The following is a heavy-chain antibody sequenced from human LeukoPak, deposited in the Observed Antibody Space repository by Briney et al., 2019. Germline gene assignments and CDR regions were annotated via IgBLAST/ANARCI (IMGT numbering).Heavy chain of an antibody. D-gene: IGHD3-10*01. CDR1: GGSISSSSYY. CDR3: ARDDVYGSGSYGFDP. V-gene: IGHV4-39*07. J-gene: IGHJ5*02. CDR2: IYYSGST. Sequence: SETLSLTCTVSGGSISSSSYYWGWIRQPPGKGLEWIGSIYYSGSTYYNPSLKSRVTISVDTSKNQFSLKLSSVTAADTAVYYCARDDVYGSGSYGFDPWGQGTLVTVSS.